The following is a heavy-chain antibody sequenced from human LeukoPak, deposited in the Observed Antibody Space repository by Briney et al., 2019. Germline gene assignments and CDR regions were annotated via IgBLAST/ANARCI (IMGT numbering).Heavy chain of an antibody. D-gene: IGHD3-22*01. CDR2: IYYSGST. V-gene: IGHV4-39*01. CDR3: ARSVTSNGYYLPPEIIDS. Sequence: PSETLSLTCTVSGDSISYSIYYWGWIRQPPGKGLEWIVTIYYSGSTYYNPSLKSRVTISVDTSKNQFSLKLSSVTATDTAVYYCARSVTSNGYYLPPEIIDSWGQGTLVTVSS. J-gene: IGHJ4*02. CDR1: GDSISYSIYY.